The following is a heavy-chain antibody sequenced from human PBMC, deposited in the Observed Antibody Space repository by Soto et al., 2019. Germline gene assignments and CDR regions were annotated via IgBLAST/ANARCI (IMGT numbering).Heavy chain of an antibody. V-gene: IGHV3-66*01. Sequence: EMQLVESGGGLVQPGGSLRLSCAASGFTVSTWYMSWVRQAPGQGMEWVSLIDSGGRTNYADSVKGRFTISRDNSKNTSYLQMNGLRVEDTAVYYCVTDPYSRIAGLWGQGILVTVSS. CDR3: VTDPYSRIAGL. CDR2: IDSGGRT. D-gene: IGHD6-13*01. CDR1: GFTVSTWY. J-gene: IGHJ4*02.